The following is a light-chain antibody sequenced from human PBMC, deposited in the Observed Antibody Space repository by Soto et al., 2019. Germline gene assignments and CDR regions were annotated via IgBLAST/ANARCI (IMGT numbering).Light chain of an antibody. CDR2: DNS. CDR1: SSNIGAGYD. CDR3: QSYDSSLSAYV. Sequence: QSVLTQPPSVSGAPGQRVTISCTGSSSNIGAGYDVHWYQQLPGTAPKLLIYDNSNRPSGVPGRFSGSKSGTSASLAITGLQAEDEADYYCQSYDSSLSAYVFATGTKVTVL. J-gene: IGLJ1*01. V-gene: IGLV1-40*01.